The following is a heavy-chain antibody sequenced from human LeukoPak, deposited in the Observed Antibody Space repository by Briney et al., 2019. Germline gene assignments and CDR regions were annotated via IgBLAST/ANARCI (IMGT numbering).Heavy chain of an antibody. J-gene: IGHJ4*02. CDR2: IIPIFGTA. V-gene: IGHV1-69*13. CDR3: ARGREVTGIDY. Sequence: ASVTVSCKASGGTFSSYAISWVRQAPGQGLEWMGGIIPIFGTANYAQKFQGRVTITADESTSTAYMELSSLRSEDTAVYYCARGREVTGIDYWGQGTLVTVSS. CDR1: GGTFSSYA. D-gene: IGHD1-20*01.